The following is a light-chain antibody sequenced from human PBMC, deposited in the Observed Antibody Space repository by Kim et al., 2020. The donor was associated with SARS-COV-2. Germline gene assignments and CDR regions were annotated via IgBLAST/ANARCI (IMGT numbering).Light chain of an antibody. CDR2: RAS. Sequence: VVLTQSPGTLSLSPGERATLSCRANQPMSAGYLTWYQQKPGQAPRLLMYRASTRATGIPDRFSGSESGTDFILTISGLEPEDSAIYYCLHLTSSPYYSFGQGTKLEI. CDR3: LHLTSSPYYS. J-gene: IGKJ2*03. CDR1: QPMSAGY. V-gene: IGKV3-20*01.